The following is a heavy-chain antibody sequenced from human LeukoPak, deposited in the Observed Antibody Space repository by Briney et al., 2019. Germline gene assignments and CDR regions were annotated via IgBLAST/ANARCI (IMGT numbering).Heavy chain of an antibody. V-gene: IGHV1-69*01. J-gene: IGHJ3*02. CDR1: GGTFSSYP. CDR3: ARARSGPYGSGSLDAFDI. CDR2: IIRMFDTA. D-gene: IGHD3-10*01. Sequence: SVKVPCKASGGTFSSYPISWVRQAPGQGLEWMGGIIRMFDTADFAQKFQGRVTITADPSTSTAYMQLSSLRSEDTAVYYCARARSGPYGSGSLDAFDIWGQGAMVTVSS.